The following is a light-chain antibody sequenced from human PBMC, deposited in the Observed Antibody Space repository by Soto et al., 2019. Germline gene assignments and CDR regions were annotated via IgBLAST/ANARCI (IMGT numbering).Light chain of an antibody. CDR3: QQYGNSRGT. V-gene: IGKV3-15*01. CDR1: QSVRSN. CDR2: GAS. J-gene: IGKJ1*01. Sequence: VRTQSPATLSMSPGARATLSCRASQSVRSNLAWYLQKPGQAPRLLIYGASTRATGIPARFSGIVSGTDFTLNLGGLEPEDGAVYDGQQYGNSRGTFGQGTKVDIK.